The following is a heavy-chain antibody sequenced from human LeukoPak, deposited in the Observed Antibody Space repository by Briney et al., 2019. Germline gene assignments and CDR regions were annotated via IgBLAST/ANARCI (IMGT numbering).Heavy chain of an antibody. D-gene: IGHD3-22*01. CDR3: ARGGGGSGYLDC. CDR1: GYTFTTYD. Sequence: ASVKVSCKASGYTFTTYDITWVRQAPGQGLEWMGRISTYKGKTYYAQKLQGRVTMNTDTSTSTAYMDLRSLRSDDTALYYCARGGGGSGYLDCWGQGTLVTVSS. J-gene: IGHJ4*02. V-gene: IGHV1-18*01. CDR2: ISTYKGKT.